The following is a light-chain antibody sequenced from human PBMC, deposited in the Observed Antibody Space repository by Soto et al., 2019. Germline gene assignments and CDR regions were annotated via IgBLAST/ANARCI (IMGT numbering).Light chain of an antibody. CDR2: DAS. Sequence: DIQMTQSPSTLSASVGDRVTITCRASQSISSWLAWYQQKPGKAPKLLIYDASSLESGVPSRFSGRGSGTEFTLTISSLQPDDFATYYCQQDYSYPRTFGQGTKVDIK. V-gene: IGKV1-5*01. CDR1: QSISSW. J-gene: IGKJ1*01. CDR3: QQDYSYPRT.